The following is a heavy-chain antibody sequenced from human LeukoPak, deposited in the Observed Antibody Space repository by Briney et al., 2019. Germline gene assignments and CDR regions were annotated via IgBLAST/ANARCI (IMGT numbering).Heavy chain of an antibody. J-gene: IGHJ4*02. Sequence: GRSLRLSCAASGFTFSSYAMHWVRQAPGKGLEWVAVISYDGSNKYYADSVKGRFTISRDNSKNTLYLQMNSLRAEDTAAYYCARDRFGDDSSGCFPDYWGQGTLVTVSS. CDR1: GFTFSSYA. D-gene: IGHD3-22*01. V-gene: IGHV3-30-3*01. CDR3: ARDRFGDDSSGCFPDY. CDR2: ISYDGSNK.